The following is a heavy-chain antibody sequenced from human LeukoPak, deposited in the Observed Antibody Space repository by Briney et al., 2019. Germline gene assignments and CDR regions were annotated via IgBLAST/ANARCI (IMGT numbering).Heavy chain of an antibody. CDR2: INGEGSDK. D-gene: IGHD5-18*01. CDR1: GFTFSNSW. J-gene: IGHJ4*02. CDR3: IGHSE. V-gene: IGHV3-7*01. Sequence: GGSLRLSCAASGFTFSNSWMTWVRQVPGKGLEWVATINGEGSDKYYVDSVKGRFIISRDNAKNSLHLQMSSLRVEDTAVYYCIGHSEWGQGTLVTVSS.